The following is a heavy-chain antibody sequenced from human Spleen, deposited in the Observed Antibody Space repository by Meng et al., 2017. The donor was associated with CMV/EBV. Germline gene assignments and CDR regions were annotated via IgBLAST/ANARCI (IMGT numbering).Heavy chain of an antibody. J-gene: IGHJ5*02. D-gene: IGHD1-26*01. CDR1: GDSISRYY. CDR2: IYYSGST. CDR3: ARGGSFWELLAS. Sequence: GSLRLSCTVSGDSISRYYWSWIRQPPGKGLEWIGYIYYSGSTNYNPSLKSRVTISVDTSKSQFSLKLSSVTAADTAVYYCARGGSFWELLASWGQGTLVTVSS. V-gene: IGHV4-59*01.